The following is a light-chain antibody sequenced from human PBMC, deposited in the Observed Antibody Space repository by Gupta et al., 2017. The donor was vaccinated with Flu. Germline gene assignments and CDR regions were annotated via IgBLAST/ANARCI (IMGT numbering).Light chain of an antibody. CDR3: QQANSFPIT. CDR1: QGISRW. CDR2: DAS. J-gene: IGKJ5*01. Sequence: ISCRASQGISRWLAWYQQKPGKAPKPLIFDASILQSGVASRFSGSGSGTDFTLTINNLQPEDFGTYYCQQANSFPITFGQGTRL. V-gene: IGKV1-12*01.